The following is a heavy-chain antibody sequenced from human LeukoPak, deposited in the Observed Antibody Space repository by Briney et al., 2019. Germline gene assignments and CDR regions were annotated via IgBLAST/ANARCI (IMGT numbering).Heavy chain of an antibody. CDR1: GGSISSGDYY. CDR3: ARPYYYDSRIDP. Sequence: SQTLSLTCTVSGGSISSGDYYWSWIRQPPGKGLEWIAYMYYSGSTNYNPSLKSRVTMSADTSKNQLSLKLSSVTAADTAVYYCARPYYYDSRIDPWGQGILVTVSS. J-gene: IGHJ5*02. V-gene: IGHV4-30-4*01. D-gene: IGHD3-22*01. CDR2: MYYSGST.